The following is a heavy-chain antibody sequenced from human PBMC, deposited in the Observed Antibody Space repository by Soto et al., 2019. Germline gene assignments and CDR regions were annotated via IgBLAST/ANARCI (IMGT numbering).Heavy chain of an antibody. V-gene: IGHV4-61*01. CDR3: ARVLSGAEYAYGLDV. CDR2: IYDNAGT. CDR1: GDSVISVRYF. D-gene: IGHD2-15*01. J-gene: IGHJ6*02. Sequence: QVQLQESGPGLVKPSETLSLACSVSGDSVISVRYFWSWIRQPPGEELEWIGHIYDNAGTSYNPSLDSRVTISIHTSQNQYSLKLRTLTAADTAVYYCARVLSGAEYAYGLDVWGQGTTVTVSS.